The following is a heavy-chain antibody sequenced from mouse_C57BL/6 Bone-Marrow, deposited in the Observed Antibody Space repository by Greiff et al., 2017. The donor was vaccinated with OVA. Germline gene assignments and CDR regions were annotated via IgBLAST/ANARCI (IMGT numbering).Heavy chain of an antibody. V-gene: IGHV1-82*01. CDR2: IYPGDGDT. J-gene: IGHJ3*01. D-gene: IGHD2-4*01. CDR1: GYTFTSYD. CDR3: ARRIYYDYDGGFAY. Sequence: VQLQQSGPELVKPGASVKLSCKASGYTFTSYDINWVKQRPGKGLEWIGRIYPGDGDTNYNGKFKGKATLTADKSSSTAYMQLSSLTSEDSAVYFCARRIYYDYDGGFAYWGQGTLVTVSA.